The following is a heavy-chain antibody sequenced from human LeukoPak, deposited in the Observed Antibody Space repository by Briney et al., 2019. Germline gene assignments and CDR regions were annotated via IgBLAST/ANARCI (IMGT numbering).Heavy chain of an antibody. D-gene: IGHD1-26*01. CDR2: ISFEGSNK. CDR3: AQSGYLVGAPNFFYYYMDV. Sequence: GGSLRLSCAASGFTFSSSGMHWVRQAPGKGLEWVAFISFEGSNKYYADSVKGRFTISRDNSKNTLYLQMNSLRAEDAAVYYCAQSGYLVGAPNFFYYYMDVWGRGTTVTVSS. J-gene: IGHJ6*03. V-gene: IGHV3-30*18. CDR1: GFTFSSSG.